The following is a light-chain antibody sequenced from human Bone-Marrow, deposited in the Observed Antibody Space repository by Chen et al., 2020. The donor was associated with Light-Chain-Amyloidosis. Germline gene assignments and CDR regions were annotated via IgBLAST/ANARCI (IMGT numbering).Light chain of an antibody. V-gene: IGLV2-11*01. CDR3: CSYAGSYTWV. CDR2: DVS. CDR1: SSDVGGYDY. J-gene: IGLJ3*02. Sequence: QSALTQPRSVSGSPGQSVAISCTGTSSDVGGYDYVSWYQQHPGKAPKFMIYDVSKRPSGVPDRFSGSKSGNTAYLTISGLQAEDEADYYCCSYAGSYTWVFGGGTKLTVL.